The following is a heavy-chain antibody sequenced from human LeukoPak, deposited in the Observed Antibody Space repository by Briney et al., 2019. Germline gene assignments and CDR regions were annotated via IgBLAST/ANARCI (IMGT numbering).Heavy chain of an antibody. Sequence: PGGSLRLSCAASGFTFDDLGMSWVRQVAGKGLEWVSGINWDGGSTGYADSVKGRFTISRDNAKNSLYLQMNSLRAEDTALYYCAGGDRNGWYFDYWGQGILVTVSS. V-gene: IGHV3-20*04. D-gene: IGHD6-19*01. CDR3: AGGDRNGWYFDY. CDR2: INWDGGST. CDR1: GFTFDDLG. J-gene: IGHJ4*02.